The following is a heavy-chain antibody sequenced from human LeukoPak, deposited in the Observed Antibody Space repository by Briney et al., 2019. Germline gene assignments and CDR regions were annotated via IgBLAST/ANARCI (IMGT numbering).Heavy chain of an antibody. J-gene: IGHJ5*02. CDR2: INHSGST. CDR1: GGSFSGYY. Sequence: PSETLSLTCAVYGGSFSGYYWSWIRQPPGKGLEWIGEINHSGSTNYNPSLKSRVTISVDTSKNQFSLKLSSVTAADTAVYYCARGQQQLVRLNWFDPWGQGTLVTVSS. D-gene: IGHD6-13*01. V-gene: IGHV4-34*01. CDR3: ARGQQQLVRLNWFDP.